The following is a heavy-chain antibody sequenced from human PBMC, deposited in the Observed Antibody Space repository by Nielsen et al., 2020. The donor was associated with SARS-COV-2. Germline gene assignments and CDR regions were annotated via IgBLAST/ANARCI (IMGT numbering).Heavy chain of an antibody. V-gene: IGHV3-21*01. D-gene: IGHD3-16*01. J-gene: IGHJ4*02. Sequence: GESLKISCAASGFTFDDYAMHWVRQAPGKGLEWVSSISSSSSYIYYADSVKGRFTISRDNAKNSLYLQMNSLRAEDTAVYYCARDSLGEVLCDYWGQGTLVTVSS. CDR3: ARDSLGEVLCDY. CDR2: ISSSSSYI. CDR1: GFTFDDYA.